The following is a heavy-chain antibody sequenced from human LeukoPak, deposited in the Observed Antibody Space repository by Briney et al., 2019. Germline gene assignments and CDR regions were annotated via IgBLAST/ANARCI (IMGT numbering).Heavy chain of an antibody. CDR3: GRVLYGSGTFTLYYNHYYMDV. Sequence: SLRLSCAASGFTFSSYEMNWVRQAPGKGLEWVGFIRSKAYGGTTEYAASVKGRFTISRDDSKGVAYLQMSSLKSEDTAVYYCGRVLYGSGTFTLYYNHYYMDVWGKGTAVAISS. CDR2: IRSKAYGGTT. V-gene: IGHV3-49*04. CDR1: GFTFSSYE. J-gene: IGHJ6*03. D-gene: IGHD3-10*01.